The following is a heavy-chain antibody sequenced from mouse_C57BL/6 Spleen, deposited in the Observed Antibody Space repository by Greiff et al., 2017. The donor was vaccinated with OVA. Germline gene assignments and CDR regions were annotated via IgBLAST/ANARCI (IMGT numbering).Heavy chain of an antibody. CDR1: GYTFTSYW. V-gene: IGHV1-55*01. CDR3: ARHYYGSSRYFDV. J-gene: IGHJ1*03. D-gene: IGHD1-1*01. Sequence: VQLQQPGAELVKPGASVKMSCKASGYTFTSYWITWVKQRPGQGLEWIGDIYPGSGSTNYNEKFKSKATLTVDTSSSTAYMQLSSLTSEDSAVYYCARHYYGSSRYFDVWGTGTTVTVSS. CDR2: IYPGSGST.